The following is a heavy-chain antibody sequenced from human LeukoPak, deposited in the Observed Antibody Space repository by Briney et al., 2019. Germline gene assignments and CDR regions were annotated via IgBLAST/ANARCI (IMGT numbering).Heavy chain of an antibody. V-gene: IGHV4-4*07. Sequence: PETLSPTWLAPGCSFSTSYWGWVRQPAGKGLEWVGHIYTSGTTNYNTSPKRRVTISIDTSKNQFSLNLRAGTAADPACYYCVLDSKYYDGSRTYCFSEIWGQGTLLTVS. CDR2: IYTSGTT. J-gene: IGHJ4*02. CDR3: VLDSKYYDGSRTYCFSEI. D-gene: IGHD3-10*01. CDR1: GCSFSTSY.